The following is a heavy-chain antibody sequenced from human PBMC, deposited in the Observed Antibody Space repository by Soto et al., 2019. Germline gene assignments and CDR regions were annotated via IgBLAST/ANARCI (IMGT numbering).Heavy chain of an antibody. Sequence: QVPLVESGGGVVQPGRSLRLSCAASGFTFSSYAMHWVRQAPGKGLEWVAVISYDGSNKYYADSVKGRFTISRDNSKNTLYLQMNSLRAEDTAVYYCARGAAGTDYWGQGTLVTVSS. V-gene: IGHV3-30-3*01. J-gene: IGHJ4*02. D-gene: IGHD6-13*01. CDR1: GFTFSSYA. CDR2: ISYDGSNK. CDR3: ARGAAGTDY.